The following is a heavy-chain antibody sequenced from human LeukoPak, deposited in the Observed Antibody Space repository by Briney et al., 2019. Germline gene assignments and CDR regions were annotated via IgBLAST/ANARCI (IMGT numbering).Heavy chain of an antibody. Sequence: PGGSLRLSCAAAGFTFSNHWMSWVRQTPGKGLEWVANIKQDGSDKYYVDSVKGRFTISRDNAKNSLYLQMNNLRAEDTAAYYCARGQWVAYWGQGTLVTVSS. CDR2: IKQDGSDK. J-gene: IGHJ4*02. D-gene: IGHD2-15*01. CDR1: GFTFSNHW. V-gene: IGHV3-7*01. CDR3: ARGQWVAY.